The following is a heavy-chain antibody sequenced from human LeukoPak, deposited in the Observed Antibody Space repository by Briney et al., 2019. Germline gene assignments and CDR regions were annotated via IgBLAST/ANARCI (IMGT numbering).Heavy chain of an antibody. D-gene: IGHD1-1*01. Sequence: GGSLRLSCAASGFTLGSYWMSWVHQAPGKGLEWVANIKQDGSEKYYVDSVKGRFTISRDNAKNSLYLQMNSLRAEDTAVYYCARQATRGFDYWGQGTLVTVSS. CDR2: IKQDGSEK. CDR3: ARQATRGFDY. V-gene: IGHV3-7*05. J-gene: IGHJ4*02. CDR1: GFTLGSYW.